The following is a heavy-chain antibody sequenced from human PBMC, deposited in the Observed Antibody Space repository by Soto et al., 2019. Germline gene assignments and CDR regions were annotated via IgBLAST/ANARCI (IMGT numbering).Heavy chain of an antibody. V-gene: IGHV3-30*18. CDR2: ISYDGSNK. J-gene: IGHJ4*02. D-gene: IGHD5-18*01. CDR1: GFTFSSYG. Sequence: GGSLRLSCAASGFTFSSYGMHWVRQAPGKGLEWVAVISYDGSNKYYADSVKGRFTISRDNSKNTLYLQMNSLRAEDTAVYYCAKGKSGYSYGLQPYYFDYWGQGTLVTVSS. CDR3: AKGKSGYSYGLQPYYFDY.